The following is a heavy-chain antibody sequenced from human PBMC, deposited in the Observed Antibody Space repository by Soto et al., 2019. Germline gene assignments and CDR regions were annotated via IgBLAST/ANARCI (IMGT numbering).Heavy chain of an antibody. J-gene: IGHJ4*02. CDR2: TFSRGSA. CDR1: GDSIGNSH. CDR3: ARHEWSPLTGTSIYLFDY. Sequence: PSETLSLTCTVSGDSIGNSHWSWIRQPPGKGLEWIGLTFSRGSATYNPSLKSRVTISVDTSKNQLSLKLTSVTAADTAVYYCARHEWSPLTGTSIYLFDYWGQGTLVTVSS. D-gene: IGHD1-7*01. V-gene: IGHV4-4*09.